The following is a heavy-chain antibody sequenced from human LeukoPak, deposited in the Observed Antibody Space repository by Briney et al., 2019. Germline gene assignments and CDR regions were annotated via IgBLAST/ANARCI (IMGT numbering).Heavy chain of an antibody. CDR3: ARDHYYDSSGYWTGY. CDR1: GFTFSSYA. D-gene: IGHD3-22*01. Sequence: GGSLRLSCAASGFTFSSYAMHWVRQTPGKGLEWVAVMSYDGSNKYYADSVKGRFTISRDNSKNTLYLQMNSLRAEDTAVYYCARDHYYDSSGYWTGYWGQGTLVTVSS. CDR2: MSYDGSNK. V-gene: IGHV3-30-3*01. J-gene: IGHJ4*02.